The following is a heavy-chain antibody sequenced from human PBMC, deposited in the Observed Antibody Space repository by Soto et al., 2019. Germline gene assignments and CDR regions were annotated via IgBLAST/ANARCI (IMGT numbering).Heavy chain of an antibody. Sequence: GGSLRLSCAASGFPCGSYDMTWVRQAPGKGLEWVSTILVDGRTFYVDSVKGRFTISRDNSRDTVYLQMNSLTAGDTALYYCAKATATGGGAFDFCGQGTMVTVSS. CDR2: ILVDGRT. J-gene: IGHJ3*01. CDR3: AKATATGGGAFDF. CDR1: GFPCGSYD. V-gene: IGHV3-23*01. D-gene: IGHD2-8*02.